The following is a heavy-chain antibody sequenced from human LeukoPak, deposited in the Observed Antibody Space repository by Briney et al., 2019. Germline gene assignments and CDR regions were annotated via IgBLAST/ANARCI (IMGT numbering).Heavy chain of an antibody. Sequence: GGSLRLSCADSGFTFSSYAMSWVRQAPGKGLEWVSAISGSGGSTYYADSMKGRFTISRNNSKNTLYLQMNSLRAEDTAVYYCASSSWQRNYWGQGTLVTVSS. CDR1: GFTFSSYA. D-gene: IGHD6-13*01. J-gene: IGHJ4*02. V-gene: IGHV3-23*01. CDR2: ISGSGGST. CDR3: ASSSWQRNY.